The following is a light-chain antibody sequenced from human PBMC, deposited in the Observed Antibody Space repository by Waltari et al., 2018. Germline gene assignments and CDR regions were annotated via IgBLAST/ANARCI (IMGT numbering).Light chain of an antibody. CDR2: AAS. Sequence: DIQLTQSPSFLSASVRDRVTITCRASQGISTHLAWYQQKPGKGPKLPIYAASTLQSDIPSRVSGSGSGTEFTLTISSLQSEDFATYYCLHLNNFPLSFGGGTKVELK. J-gene: IGKJ4*01. V-gene: IGKV1-9*01. CDR3: LHLNNFPLS. CDR1: QGISTH.